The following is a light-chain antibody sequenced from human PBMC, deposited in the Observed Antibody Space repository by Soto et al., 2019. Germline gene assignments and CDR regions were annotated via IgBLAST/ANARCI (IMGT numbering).Light chain of an antibody. J-gene: IGKJ1*01. CDR3: QQYHTYSWT. CDR1: ENIGVW. V-gene: IGKV1-5*03. CDR2: KAS. Sequence: DMQMTQSPSTRSAPGGDRFTFLCRPSENIGVWLAWYQKKPGTAPKLLIYKASSLQSGVPSRFSGGGSGTEFTLTISSLQPDDFATYYCQQYHTYSWTFGQGTKVDIK.